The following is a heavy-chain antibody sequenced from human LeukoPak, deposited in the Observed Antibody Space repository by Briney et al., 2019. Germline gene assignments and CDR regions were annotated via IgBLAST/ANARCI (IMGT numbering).Heavy chain of an antibody. J-gene: IGHJ3*02. V-gene: IGHV4-4*09. D-gene: IGHD3-10*01. CDR2: IYTSGST. Sequence: SETLSLTCTVSGGSISSYYWSWIRQPPGKGLEWIGYIYTSGSTNYNPSLKSRVTISVDTSKNQFSLKLSSVTAADTAVYYRARLGPAYYGSGAGAFDIWGQGTMVTVSS. CDR3: ARLGPAYYGSGAGAFDI. CDR1: GGSISSYY.